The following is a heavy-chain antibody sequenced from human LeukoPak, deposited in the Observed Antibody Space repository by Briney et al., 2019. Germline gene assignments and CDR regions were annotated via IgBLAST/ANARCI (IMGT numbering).Heavy chain of an antibody. D-gene: IGHD3-10*01. CDR2: ISYDGSNK. V-gene: IGHV3-30*18. J-gene: IGHJ6*02. CDR3: AKDLERMVRGVIIAGAYYYYGMDV. CDR1: GFTFSSYG. Sequence: GGSLRLSCAASGFTFSSYGMHWVRQAPGKGLEWVAVISYDGSNKYYADSVKGRFTISRDNSKNTLYLQMNSLRAEDTAVYYCAKDLERMVRGVIIAGAYYYYGMDVWGQGTTVTVSS.